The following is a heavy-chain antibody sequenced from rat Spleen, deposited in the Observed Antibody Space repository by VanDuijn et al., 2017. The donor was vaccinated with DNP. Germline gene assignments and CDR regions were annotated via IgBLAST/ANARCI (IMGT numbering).Heavy chain of an antibody. J-gene: IGHJ4*01. D-gene: IGHD1-11*01. CDR3: ATFEGRDA. CDR2: VVYDGSRT. Sequence: EVQLVESGGGLVQPGRSLKLSCAASGFTFSDYNMAWVRQAPKKGLEWVATVVYDGSRTYYRDSVKGRFTISRDNVKSTLYLQMDSLRSEDTATYYCATFEGRDAWGQGTSVTVSS. CDR1: GFTFSDYN. V-gene: IGHV5S10*01.